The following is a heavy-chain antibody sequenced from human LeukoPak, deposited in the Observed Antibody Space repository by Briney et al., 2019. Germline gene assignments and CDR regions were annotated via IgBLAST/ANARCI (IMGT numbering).Heavy chain of an antibody. D-gene: IGHD1-14*01. CDR1: GFTFSSYA. CDR2: ISSSSSYI. V-gene: IGHV3-21*01. CDR3: ARESTVPGSFDY. J-gene: IGHJ4*02. Sequence: GGSLRLSCAASGFTFSSYAMNWVRQAPGKGLEWVSSISSSSSYIYYADSVKGRFTISRDNAKNSLYLQMNSLRAEDTAVYYCARESTVPGSFDYWGQGTLVTVSS.